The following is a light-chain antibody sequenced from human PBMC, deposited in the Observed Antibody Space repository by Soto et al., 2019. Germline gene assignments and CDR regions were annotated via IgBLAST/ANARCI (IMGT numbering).Light chain of an antibody. CDR1: QTMSGW. CDR2: KAS. Sequence: DIQMTQSASTLSASVCDTVTVTCPASQTMSGWLAWYQQKPGEAPKLLIYKASTLQSGVPSRFSGSGSGRDFTLTISSLQPDDFATYYCQHYNIFPLAFGGGTKVDIK. CDR3: QHYNIFPLA. V-gene: IGKV1-5*03. J-gene: IGKJ4*02.